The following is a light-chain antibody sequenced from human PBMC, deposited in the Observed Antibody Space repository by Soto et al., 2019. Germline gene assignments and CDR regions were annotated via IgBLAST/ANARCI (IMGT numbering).Light chain of an antibody. CDR2: GAS. CDR3: QQAYSFQLT. Sequence: DIQMTQSPSSVSASVGDRVTITCRASQGLGVWLGWYQQKPGKAPQLLIFGASGLQTGVPSRFSVSGSGRDLAVTISSLQPEDFATYYCQQAYSFQLTVGGGTQVDIK. J-gene: IGKJ4*01. V-gene: IGKV1-12*01. CDR1: QGLGVW.